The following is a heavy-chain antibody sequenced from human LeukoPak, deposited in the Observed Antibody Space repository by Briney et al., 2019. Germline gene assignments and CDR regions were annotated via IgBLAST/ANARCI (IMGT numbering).Heavy chain of an antibody. Sequence: GASVKVSCKASGYTFTSYWIGWVRQMPGKGLEWMGITYPGDSDTRYSPSFQGQVTISADKSISTAYLQWSSLKASDTAMYYCARHSYHYYDSSGYSDYWGQGTLVTVSS. J-gene: IGHJ4*02. CDR3: ARHSYHYYDSSGYSDY. D-gene: IGHD3-22*01. CDR1: GYTFTSYW. V-gene: IGHV5-51*01. CDR2: TYPGDSDT.